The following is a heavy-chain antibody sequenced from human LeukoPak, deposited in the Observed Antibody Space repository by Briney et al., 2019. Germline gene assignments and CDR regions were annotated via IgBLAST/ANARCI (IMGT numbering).Heavy chain of an antibody. Sequence: ASVKVSCKASGGIFSSYAISWVRQAPGQGLEWMGGIIPLFATSNYAQKFQGRVTITADESTSTPYMELSSLRSEDTAVYYCARAPEGILTGDDTFTNWFDPWGQGTLVTVSS. D-gene: IGHD3-9*01. CDR3: ARAPEGILTGDDTFTNWFDP. CDR2: IIPLFATS. J-gene: IGHJ5*02. CDR1: GGIFSSYA. V-gene: IGHV1-69*13.